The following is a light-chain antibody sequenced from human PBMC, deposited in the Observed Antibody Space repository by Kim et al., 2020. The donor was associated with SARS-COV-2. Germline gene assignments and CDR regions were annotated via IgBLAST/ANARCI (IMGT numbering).Light chain of an antibody. CDR3: QQRSSWPPT. CDR2: DAS. V-gene: IGKV3-11*01. CDR1: HSIGNS. J-gene: IGKJ5*01. Sequence: LSPGERATLSCRASHSIGNSLAWYQQTPGQTPRLLIHDASNGATDIPARFSGSGSGTDFTLTISSLEPEDFAVYFCQQRSSWPPTFGQGTRLEIK.